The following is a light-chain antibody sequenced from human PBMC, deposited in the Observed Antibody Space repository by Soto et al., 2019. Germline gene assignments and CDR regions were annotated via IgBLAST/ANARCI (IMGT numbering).Light chain of an antibody. CDR3: QQYVRLPYT. CDR2: DAS. J-gene: IGKJ2*01. V-gene: IGKV3-20*01. CDR1: QSVSSSY. Sequence: EIVLTQSPGTLSLSPGERATLSCRASQSVSSSYFAWYQQKPGQAPRLLMYDASSRATGIPDRFSGSGSETDFTLTISRLEPEDFAVYYCQQYVRLPYTFGQGTKLEIK.